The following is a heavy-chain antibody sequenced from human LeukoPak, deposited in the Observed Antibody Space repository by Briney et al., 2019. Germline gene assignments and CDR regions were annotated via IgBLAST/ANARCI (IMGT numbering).Heavy chain of an antibody. CDR3: ARTTITMIVVAANYDINWLDP. Sequence: ASVKVSCKASGYTFTSYGISWVRQAPGQGLEWMGWISAYNGNTNYAQKLQGRVIMTTDTSTSTAYMELRSLGPDDTAVYYCARTTITMIVVAANYDINWLDPWGQGTLVTVSS. J-gene: IGHJ5*02. CDR1: GYTFTSYG. V-gene: IGHV1-18*01. CDR2: ISAYNGNT. D-gene: IGHD3-22*01.